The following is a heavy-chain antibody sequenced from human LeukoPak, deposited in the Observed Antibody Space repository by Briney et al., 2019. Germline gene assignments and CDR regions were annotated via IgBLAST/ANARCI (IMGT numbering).Heavy chain of an antibody. CDR1: GFTFSSXS. CDR3: ARSAAGTYY. Sequence: RLSCVASGFTFSSXSMNWVSQAPGKGLEWVSSISSSSSYKYYTDSVKGRFTISRDNAKNSLYLQMNSLRAEDTAVYYCARSAAGTYYWGQGTLVTXS. V-gene: IGHV3-21*01. J-gene: IGHJ4*02. CDR2: ISSSSSYK. D-gene: IGHD1-1*01.